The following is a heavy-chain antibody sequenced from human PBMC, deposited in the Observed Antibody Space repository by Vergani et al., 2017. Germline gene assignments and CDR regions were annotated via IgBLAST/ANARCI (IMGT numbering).Heavy chain of an antibody. CDR3: AREVLERRKGGWFDP. CDR1: GFTFTSYW. J-gene: IGHJ5*02. D-gene: IGHD1-1*01. CDR2: IKQDGSEK. V-gene: IGHV3-7*01. Sequence: EVQVVESGGGLVQPGGSLRLSCAASGFTFTSYWMSWVRQAPGKGLEWVANIKQDGSEKYCVDSVKGRFTISRDNAKNSLYLQMNSLRVEDTAVYYCAREVLERRKGGWFDPWGQGTLVTVSS.